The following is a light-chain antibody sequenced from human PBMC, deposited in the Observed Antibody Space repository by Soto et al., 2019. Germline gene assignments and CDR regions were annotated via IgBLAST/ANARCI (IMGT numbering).Light chain of an antibody. CDR2: GAS. J-gene: IGKJ5*01. CDR1: QSIRTL. Sequence: EVVMTQSPATLSVCPGERATLSCRASQSIRTLLAWYQHKPGQAPRLLIYGASTRATAIPARFTGSGSGTEFTLTISSLQSEDFAVYYCQQYNNWPITFGPGTRLEI. CDR3: QQYNNWPIT. V-gene: IGKV3-15*01.